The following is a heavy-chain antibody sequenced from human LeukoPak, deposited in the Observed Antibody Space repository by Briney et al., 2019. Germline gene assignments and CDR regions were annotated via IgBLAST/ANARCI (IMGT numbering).Heavy chain of an antibody. Sequence: SETLSLTCGVSGGAITNYYWNWIRQAPGKGLEWLGYIYYTGSTTYNPSVKSRITISLDTSKKQISLKLRSVTAADTAVYYCARVHGDYPFDYWGQGTLVTVSS. CDR2: IYYTGST. J-gene: IGHJ4*02. V-gene: IGHV4-59*01. CDR1: GGAITNYY. CDR3: ARVHGDYPFDY. D-gene: IGHD4-17*01.